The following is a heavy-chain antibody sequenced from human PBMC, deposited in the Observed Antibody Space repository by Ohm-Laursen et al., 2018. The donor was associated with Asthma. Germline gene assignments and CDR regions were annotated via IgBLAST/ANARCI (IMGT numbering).Heavy chain of an antibody. CDR2: ISTASSFI. CDR3: ARIGPEWELPGREYSLHH. Sequence: SLRLSCTASGYTFSRYSIHWVRQIPGKGLEWVASISTASSFIYYAASVMGRFTTSRDNARNSVYLQMNSLRAEDTALYYFARIGPEWELPGREYSLHHWGEGTLVTVSS. D-gene: IGHD1-26*01. CDR1: GYTFSRYS. V-gene: IGHV3-21*01. J-gene: IGHJ1*01.